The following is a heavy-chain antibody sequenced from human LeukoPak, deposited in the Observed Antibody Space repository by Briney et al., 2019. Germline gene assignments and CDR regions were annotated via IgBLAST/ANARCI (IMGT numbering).Heavy chain of an antibody. V-gene: IGHV4-34*01. CDR3: ARRSSGWLPGY. CDR1: GGCFSGYY. CDR2: IDHNGNT. Sequence: SETLSLTCAVYGGCFSGYYWSWIRQPPGKGLEWIGEIDHNGNTNYNPSLKSRVTVSVDTSKNQFSLKLSSVTAADTAVYYCARRSSGWLPGYWGQGTLVTVSS. D-gene: IGHD6-19*01. J-gene: IGHJ4*02.